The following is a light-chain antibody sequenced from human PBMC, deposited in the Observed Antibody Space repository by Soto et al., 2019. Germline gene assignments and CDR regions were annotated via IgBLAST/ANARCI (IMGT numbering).Light chain of an antibody. V-gene: IGKV3-11*01. CDR2: DAS. CDR1: QSVSSY. J-gene: IGKJ1*01. CDR3: QQRSNWT. Sequence: EIVLTQSPATLSLSPGERATLSCRASQSVSSYLAWYQQKPGQAPRLLIFDASNRVTGIPARFSGSGSGTDFTLTISSLEPDDLAVYYCQQRSNWTFGQGTKVEIK.